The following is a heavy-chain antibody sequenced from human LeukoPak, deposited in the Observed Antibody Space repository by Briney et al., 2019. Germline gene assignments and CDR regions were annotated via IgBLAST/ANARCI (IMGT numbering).Heavy chain of an antibody. D-gene: IGHD2-2*01. J-gene: IGHJ5*02. Sequence: GGSLRLSCAASGFTFSSYAMSWVRQAPGKGLEWVSAISGSGGSTHYADSVKGRFTISRDNSKNTLYLQMNSLRAEDAAVYYCAKQNIVVVPAAMWFDPWGQGTLVTVSS. V-gene: IGHV3-23*01. CDR1: GFTFSSYA. CDR2: ISGSGGST. CDR3: AKQNIVVVPAAMWFDP.